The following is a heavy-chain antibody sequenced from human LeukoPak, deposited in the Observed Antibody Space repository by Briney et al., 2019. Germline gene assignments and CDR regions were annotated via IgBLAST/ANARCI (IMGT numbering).Heavy chain of an antibody. CDR1: GGTFSSYA. CDR2: IIPIFGTA. D-gene: IGHD4-17*01. Sequence: SVKVSCKASGGTFSSYAISWVRQAPGQGLEWMGGIIPIFGTANYAQKSQGRVTITADESTSTAYMELSSLRSEDTAVYYCARGYGDFYPNFDYWGQGTLVTVSS. CDR3: ARGYGDFYPNFDY. V-gene: IGHV1-69*13. J-gene: IGHJ4*02.